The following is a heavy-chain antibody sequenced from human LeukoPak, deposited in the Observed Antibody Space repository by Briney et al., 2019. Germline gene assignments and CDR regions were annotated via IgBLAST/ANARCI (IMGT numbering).Heavy chain of an antibody. J-gene: IGHJ6*02. D-gene: IGHD3-10*01. CDR2: IYYSGST. V-gene: IGHV4-39*01. CDR1: GGSISSSSYY. CDR3: ATHSVRGYGMDV. Sequence: SETLSLTCTVSGGSISSSSYYWGWIRQPPGRGLGWIGSIYYSGSTYYNPSLKSRVTISVDTSKNQFSLKLSSVTAADTAVYYCATHSVRGYGMDVWGQGTTVTVSS.